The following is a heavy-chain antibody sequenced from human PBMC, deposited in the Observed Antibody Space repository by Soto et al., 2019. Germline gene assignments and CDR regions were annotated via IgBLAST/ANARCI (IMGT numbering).Heavy chain of an antibody. CDR1: CGSMRGYS. CDR2: VSYSGST. Sequence: SKTMYLTCTVSCGSMRGYSWTCIRQSPGKGLEWVASVSYSGSTSYNPSLKSRVTISIDMSKNHLSLKLSSVTAADTAVYYCGRDWFGELYKYGTDVWGQGTTVT. D-gene: IGHD3-10*01. CDR3: GRDWFGELYKYGTDV. J-gene: IGHJ6*02. V-gene: IGHV4-59*01.